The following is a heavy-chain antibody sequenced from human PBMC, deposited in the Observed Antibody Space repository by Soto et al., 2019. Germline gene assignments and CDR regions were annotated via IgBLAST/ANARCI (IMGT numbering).Heavy chain of an antibody. V-gene: IGHV4-28*01. CDR1: GYSVSTNNW. Sequence: SETLSLTCSVSGYSVSTNNWWGWSRQPPGEGLEWIGYSHDSETTDYHPSLEGRVTMSVDKSKTQFSLKLTSVPAVDTAVYYCAKNPAAVGQFDSWGPGTLVSVSS. J-gene: IGHJ4*02. CDR3: AKNPAAVGQFDS. D-gene: IGHD6-13*01. CDR2: SHDSETT.